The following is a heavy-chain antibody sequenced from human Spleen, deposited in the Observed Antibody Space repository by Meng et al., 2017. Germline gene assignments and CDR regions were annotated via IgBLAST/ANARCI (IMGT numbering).Heavy chain of an antibody. V-gene: IGHV3-23*01. CDR2: ISGSDDRI. J-gene: IGHJ4*02. Sequence: GESLKISCAASGFTLSNFAMTWVRQAPGKGLEWVSPISGSDDRIFYADSVKGRSTISRDNSKNTLYLYLNSLRSDDTAVYYCAKVSTGSYYGYYFDYWGQGTLVTVSS. D-gene: IGHD1-26*01. CDR1: GFTLSNFA. CDR3: AKVSTGSYYGYYFDY.